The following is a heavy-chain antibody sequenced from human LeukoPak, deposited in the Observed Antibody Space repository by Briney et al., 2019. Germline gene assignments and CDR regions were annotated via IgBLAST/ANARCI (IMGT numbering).Heavy chain of an antibody. D-gene: IGHD6-19*01. CDR1: VYSISSYY. J-gene: IGHJ6*03. V-gene: IGHV4-4*07. CDR2: IYTIGST. Sequence: SETLSLTCTVSVYSISSYYWSWVRQPAWKGLEGIGRIYTIGSTNYNPSLKSRVTISVDTSKNQFSLKLSSVTAADTAVYYCVGWNYYYYYMDVWGKGTTVTVSS. CDR3: VGWNYYYYYMDV.